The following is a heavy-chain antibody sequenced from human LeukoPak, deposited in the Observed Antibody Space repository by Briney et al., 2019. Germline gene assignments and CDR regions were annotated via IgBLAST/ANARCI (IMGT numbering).Heavy chain of an antibody. V-gene: IGHV1-18*01. CDR3: ARGCPFCSSPSCYYAYFDY. CDR1: GYTFTSYG. D-gene: IGHD2-2*01. Sequence: ASVKVSCKASGYTFTSYGISWVRQAPGQGLEWMGWISAYNGNTNYAQKFQGRVTMTRDTSISTAYMELSRLRSDDTAVNYFARGCPFCSSPSCYYAYFDYGGKGPLVTVPS. J-gene: IGHJ4*02. CDR2: ISAYNGNT.